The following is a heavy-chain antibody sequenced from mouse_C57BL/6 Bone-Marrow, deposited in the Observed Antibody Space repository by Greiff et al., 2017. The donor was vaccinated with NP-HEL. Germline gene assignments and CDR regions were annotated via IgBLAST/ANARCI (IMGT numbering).Heavy chain of an antibody. CDR1: GYTFTDYY. CDR3: ARSRYYGSSRYFDV. D-gene: IGHD1-1*01. CDR2: INPNNGGT. V-gene: IGHV1-26*01. Sequence: EVQLQQSGPELVKPGASVKISCKASGYTFTDYYMNWVKQSHGKSLEWIGDINPNNGGTSYNQKFKGKATLTVDKYSSTAYMELRSLTSEDSAVYYCARSRYYGSSRYFDVWGTGTTVTVSS. J-gene: IGHJ1*03.